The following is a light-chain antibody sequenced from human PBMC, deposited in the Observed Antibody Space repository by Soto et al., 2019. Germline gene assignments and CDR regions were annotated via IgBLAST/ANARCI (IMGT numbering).Light chain of an antibody. Sequence: DIVLTQSPGTLSLSPGERATLSCRASQSVSSSYLAWYQQKPGQAPRLLIYDASNRAPGIPDRFSGSGSGTDFTLTISRLEPEDFAVYYCQQYGSSPLTFGGGTKVDIK. V-gene: IGKV3-20*01. CDR3: QQYGSSPLT. J-gene: IGKJ4*01. CDR2: DAS. CDR1: QSVSSSY.